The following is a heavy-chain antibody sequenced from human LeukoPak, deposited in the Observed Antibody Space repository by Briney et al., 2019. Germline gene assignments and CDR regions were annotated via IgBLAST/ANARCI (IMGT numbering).Heavy chain of an antibody. CDR1: GGTVTRYA. D-gene: IGHD1-1*01. J-gene: IGHJ4*02. CDR3: ARAQSSGPERLVLVHFDS. CDR2: IIPIFGTA. V-gene: IGHV1-69*13. Sequence: ASVKLSYKASGGTVTRYAISWVREAPGQGLEWMGGIIPIFGTANYAQKFQGRVTITADESTSTAYMELSSLRSDVTSVYYCARAQSSGPERLVLVHFDSWGQGTLVTVSS.